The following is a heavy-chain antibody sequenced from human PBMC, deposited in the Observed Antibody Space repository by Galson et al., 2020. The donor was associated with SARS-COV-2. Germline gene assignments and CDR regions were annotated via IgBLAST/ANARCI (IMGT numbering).Heavy chain of an antibody. Sequence: GESLKISCAASGFTFSSYAMHWVRQAPGKGLEWVAVISYDGSNKYYADSVKGRFTISRDKSKNTLYLQMNSLRAEDTAVYYCARARSGSYYGGFDYWGQGTLVTVSA. D-gene: IGHD1-26*01. V-gene: IGHV3-30-3*01. J-gene: IGHJ4*02. CDR2: ISYDGSNK. CDR1: GFTFSSYA. CDR3: ARARSGSYYGGFDY.